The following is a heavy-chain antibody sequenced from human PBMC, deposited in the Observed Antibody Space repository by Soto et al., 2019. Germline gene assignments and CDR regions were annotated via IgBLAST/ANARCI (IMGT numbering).Heavy chain of an antibody. CDR2: INHSGST. V-gene: IGHV4-34*01. D-gene: IGHD3-3*01. Sequence: PSETLSLTCAVYGGSFSGYYWSWIRQPPGKGLEWIGEINHSGSTNYNPSLKSRVTISVDTSKNQFSLKLSSVTAADTAVYYCARSNYDFWSGYLTDYWGQGTLVTVSS. CDR3: ARSNYDFWSGYLTDY. CDR1: GGSFSGYY. J-gene: IGHJ4*02.